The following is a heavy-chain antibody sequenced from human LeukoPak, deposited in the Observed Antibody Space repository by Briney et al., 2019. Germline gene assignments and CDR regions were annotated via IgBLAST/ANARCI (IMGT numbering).Heavy chain of an antibody. J-gene: IGHJ6*02. V-gene: IGHV1-46*01. Sequence: ASVKVSCKASGYTFTSYYMHWVRQAPGQGLEWMGIINPSGGSTSYAQKFQGRVTMTRDTSTSTVYMELSSLRSEDTAVYYCARSPHTAGSHYGMDVWGQGTTVTVSS. D-gene: IGHD5-18*01. CDR2: INPSGGST. CDR1: GYTFTSYY. CDR3: ARSPHTAGSHYGMDV.